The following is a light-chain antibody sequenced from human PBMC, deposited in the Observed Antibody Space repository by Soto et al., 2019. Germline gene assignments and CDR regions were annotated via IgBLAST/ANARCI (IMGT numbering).Light chain of an antibody. CDR2: KAS. CDR1: QSIGSW. CDR3: QQYNGYSEA. J-gene: IGKJ1*01. Sequence: DIQMTQSPSTLSASVGDRVTITCRASQSIGSWLAWYQQKPGKAPNLLIYKASFLESGVPSRFRGSGSATEFSPTISSLQPDDFDTHYCQQYNGYSEAFGQGTNVDIK. V-gene: IGKV1-5*03.